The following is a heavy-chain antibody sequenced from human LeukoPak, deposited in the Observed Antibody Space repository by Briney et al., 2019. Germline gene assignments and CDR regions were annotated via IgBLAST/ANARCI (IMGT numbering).Heavy chain of an antibody. CDR1: GFTFSNAW. V-gene: IGHV3-15*01. J-gene: IGHJ4*02. CDR3: TTEVQWLDLQFFDY. D-gene: IGHD6-19*01. Sequence: GGSLRLSCAASGFTFSNAWMSWVRQAPGKGLEWVGRIKSKTDGGTTDYAAPVKGRFTISRDDSKNTLYLQMNSLKTEDTAVYYCTTEVQWLDLQFFDYWGQGTLVTVSS. CDR2: IKSKTDGGTT.